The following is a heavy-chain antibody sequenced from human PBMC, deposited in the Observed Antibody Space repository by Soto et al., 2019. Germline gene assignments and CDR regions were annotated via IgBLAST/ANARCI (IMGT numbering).Heavy chain of an antibody. Sequence: EVQLLESGGGLVQPGGSLRLSCTASGFSFSSYVMAWVRQAPGKGLEWVSAVTDTGGSTYYPDSVKGRFTISRDNSERTLYLQMSSLRAEDTAVYYCAKASDSSWPYYFDSWGQGTLVTVSS. V-gene: IGHV3-23*01. CDR2: VTDTGGST. CDR1: GFSFSSYV. CDR3: AKASDSSWPYYFDS. D-gene: IGHD6-13*01. J-gene: IGHJ4*02.